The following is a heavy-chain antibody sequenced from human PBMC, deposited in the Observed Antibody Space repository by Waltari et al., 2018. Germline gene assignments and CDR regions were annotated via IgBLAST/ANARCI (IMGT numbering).Heavy chain of an antibody. CDR1: GFTFSGYA. J-gene: IGHJ4*02. V-gene: IGHV3-23*04. Sequence: EVQLVESGGGLVQPGGSLRLSCAASGFTFSGYALSWVRQAPGKGLDWVLAISGNGGTTYYADSVKGRFTVSRDNSKNTLYLQLNSLRADDTAVYYCAKGAVWSSYYLDYWGQGTLVTVSS. CDR3: AKGAVWSSYYLDY. D-gene: IGHD1-26*01. CDR2: ISGNGGTT.